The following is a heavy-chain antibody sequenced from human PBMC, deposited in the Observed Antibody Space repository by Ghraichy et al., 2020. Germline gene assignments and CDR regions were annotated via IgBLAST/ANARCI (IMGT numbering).Heavy chain of an antibody. V-gene: IGHV3-21*01. J-gene: IGHJ4*02. CDR1: EFTFSSFS. CDR2: ISSGSSFK. D-gene: IGHD2-8*01. Sequence: GGSLRLSCAASEFTFSSFSMNWVRQAPGKGLEWVSSISSGSSFKYYADSVKGRFTISRDNAKNSLYLQMNSLRAEDTAVYYCASRGCTNGVCQFDYWGQGTLVTVSS. CDR3: ASRGCTNGVCQFDY.